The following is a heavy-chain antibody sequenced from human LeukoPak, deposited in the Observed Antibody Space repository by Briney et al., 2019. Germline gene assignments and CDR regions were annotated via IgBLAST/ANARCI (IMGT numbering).Heavy chain of an antibody. CDR3: ARSPRGPIAAVVYGMDV. CDR1: GGSISSYY. Sequence: SETLPLTCTVSGGSISSYYWSWIRQPAGKGLEWIGRIYTSGSTNYNPSLKSRITMSVDTSKNQFSLKLSSVTAADTAVYYCARSPRGPIAAVVYGMDVWGQGTTVTVSS. CDR2: IYTSGST. D-gene: IGHD6-13*01. J-gene: IGHJ6*02. V-gene: IGHV4-4*07.